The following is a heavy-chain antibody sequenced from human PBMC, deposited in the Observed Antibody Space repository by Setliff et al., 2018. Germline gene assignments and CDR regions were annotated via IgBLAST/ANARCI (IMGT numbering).Heavy chain of an antibody. V-gene: IGHV5-51*01. CDR3: ARVTPDYYYYYGMDV. D-gene: IGHD5-18*01. CDR2: IYPGDSDT. J-gene: IGHJ6*02. CDR1: GYSFTSYW. Sequence: GEYLKISCKGSGYSFTSYWIGWVRQMLGKGLEWMGIIYPGDSDTRYSTSFQGQVTISADKSFSTAYLQWSSLKASDTAMYYCARVTPDYYYYYGMDVWGQGTTVTVSS.